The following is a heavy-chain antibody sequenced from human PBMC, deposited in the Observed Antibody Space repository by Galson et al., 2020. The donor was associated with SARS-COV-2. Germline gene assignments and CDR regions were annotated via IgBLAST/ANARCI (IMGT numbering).Heavy chain of an antibody. CDR3: ARDLGPYAFDI. Sequence: GGSLRLSCAASGFTVSSNYMSWVRQAPGKGLEWVSVNYSGGSTYYADSVKGRFTISRDNSKNTLYLQMNSLRAEDTAVYYCARDLGPYAFDIWGQGTMVTVSS. V-gene: IGHV3-66*01. D-gene: IGHD7-27*01. J-gene: IGHJ3*02. CDR1: GFTVSSNY. CDR2: NYSGGST.